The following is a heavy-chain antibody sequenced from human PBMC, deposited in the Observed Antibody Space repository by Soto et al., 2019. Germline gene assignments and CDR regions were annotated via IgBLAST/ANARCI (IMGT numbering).Heavy chain of an antibody. CDR2: ISGDGGDT. CDR3: VKDFMCAD. V-gene: IGHV3-23*01. Sequence: EVQLLESGGGLVQPGGSLKLSCVASGFTFTSNAMSWVRQAPGKGLEWVSAISGDGGDTYYADSVRGRFTISRDNSKNTLSRQMNSLRDEDTALYYCVKDFMCADWGQGALVTVSS. J-gene: IGHJ4*02. CDR1: GFTFTSNA.